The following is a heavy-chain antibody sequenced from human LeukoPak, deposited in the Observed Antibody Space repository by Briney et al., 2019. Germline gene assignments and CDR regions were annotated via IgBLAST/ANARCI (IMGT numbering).Heavy chain of an antibody. V-gene: IGHV4-39*01. J-gene: IGHJ4*02. CDR1: GGSIRSSTYY. Sequence: SETLSLTCTVSGGSIRSSTYYWAWIRQPPGKGLEWIGTIHYTGITYYNPSLKSRVTISVDTSKNQFSLNLSSVTAADTTFYYCARLGGYYDPPDYWGQGTLVTVSS. CDR2: IHYTGIT. CDR3: ARLGGYYDPPDY. D-gene: IGHD3-22*01.